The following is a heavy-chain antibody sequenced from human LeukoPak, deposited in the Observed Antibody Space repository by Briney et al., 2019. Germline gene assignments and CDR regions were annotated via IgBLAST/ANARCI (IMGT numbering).Heavy chain of an antibody. V-gene: IGHV1-46*01. D-gene: IGHD5-18*01. CDR3: ARDSYGYAGYYFDY. Sequence: ASVKVSCKASGYTFTSYYMHWVRQAPGQGLEWMGIINPSGGSTSYAQKFQGRVTMTRDTSISTAYMELSRLRSDDTAVYYCARDSYGYAGYYFDYWGQGTLVTVSS. J-gene: IGHJ4*02. CDR1: GYTFTSYY. CDR2: INPSGGST.